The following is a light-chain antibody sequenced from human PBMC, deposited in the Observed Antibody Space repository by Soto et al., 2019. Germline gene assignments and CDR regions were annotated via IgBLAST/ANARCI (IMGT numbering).Light chain of an antibody. CDR2: WAS. J-gene: IGKJ1*01. V-gene: IGKV4-1*01. Sequence: DIVMTQSPDSLAVSLGERATINSKSSQSVLYSSNNKNYLAWYQQKPGQPPKLLIYWASTRESGVPDRFSGSGSGTDFTLTISSLQAEDVAVYYCQQYYSNPWTFGQGTKVEIK. CDR1: QSVLYSSNNKNY. CDR3: QQYYSNPWT.